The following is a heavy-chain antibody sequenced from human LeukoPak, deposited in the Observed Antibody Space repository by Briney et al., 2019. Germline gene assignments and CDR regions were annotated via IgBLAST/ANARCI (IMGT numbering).Heavy chain of an antibody. Sequence: ASVKVSCKASGYTFTSYDINWVRQATGQGLEWMGWMNPNSGNTGYAQKFQGRVTMTRNTSISTAYMELSSLRSEDTAVYYCARAHRKYYYEAFDIWGQGTMVTVSS. CDR1: GYTFTSYD. D-gene: IGHD3-10*01. V-gene: IGHV1-8*01. J-gene: IGHJ3*02. CDR3: ARAHRKYYYEAFDI. CDR2: MNPNSGNT.